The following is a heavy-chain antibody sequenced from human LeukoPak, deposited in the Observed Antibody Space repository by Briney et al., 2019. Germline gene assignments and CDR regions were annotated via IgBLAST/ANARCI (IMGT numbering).Heavy chain of an antibody. D-gene: IGHD2-15*01. CDR1: GGTFSSYA. CDR3: ARALAGYCSGGSCYGYYLDY. CDR2: IIPIFGTA. V-gene: IGHV1-69*13. J-gene: IGHJ4*02. Sequence: SVKVSCKASGGTFSSYAISWVRQAPGQGLEWMGGIIPIFGTANYAQKFQGRVTITADESTSTAYMELSSLRSEDTAVYYCARALAGYCSGGSCYGYYLDYWGQGTLVTVSS.